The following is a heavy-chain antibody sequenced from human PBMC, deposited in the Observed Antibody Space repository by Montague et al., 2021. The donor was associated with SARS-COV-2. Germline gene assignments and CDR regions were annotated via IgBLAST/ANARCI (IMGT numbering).Heavy chain of an antibody. CDR2: MYFCGST. J-gene: IGHJ4*02. V-gene: IGHV4-59*01. Sequence: SETLSLTCTVSGASISSYYWSWIRQPPGQGLEWIGYMYFCGSTNYNPSLNLRVTISVDTSRNQFSLKLSSVTAADTAVCYCARVFPTWLLLDPYFDYWGQGTLVTVSS. CDR1: GASISSYY. CDR3: ARVFPTWLLLDPYFDY. D-gene: IGHD2-15*01.